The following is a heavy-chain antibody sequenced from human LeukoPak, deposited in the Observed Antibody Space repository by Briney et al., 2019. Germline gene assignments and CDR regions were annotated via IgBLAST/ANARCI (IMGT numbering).Heavy chain of an antibody. D-gene: IGHD5-18*01. CDR2: ISYDGSNK. Sequence: GGSLRLSCAASGFTFSSYGMHWVRQAPGKGLEWVAVISYDGSNKYYADSVKGRFTISRGNSKNTLYLQMNSLRAEDTAVYYCAKDRVQLWSEYYFDYWGQGTLVTVSS. CDR3: AKDRVQLWSEYYFDY. J-gene: IGHJ4*02. V-gene: IGHV3-30*18. CDR1: GFTFSSYG.